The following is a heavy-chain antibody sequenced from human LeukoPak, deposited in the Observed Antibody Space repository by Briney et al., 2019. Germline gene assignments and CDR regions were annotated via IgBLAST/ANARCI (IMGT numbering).Heavy chain of an antibody. Sequence: PGGSLRLSCAASGFTFSSYAMSWVRQAPGKGLEWVSAISGSGGSTYYADSVKGRFTISRDDSKNTLYLQMNSLRAEDTAVYYCAKDLSGYSGYGYWGQGTLVTVSS. D-gene: IGHD5-12*01. CDR3: AKDLSGYSGYGY. V-gene: IGHV3-23*01. CDR2: ISGSGGST. CDR1: GFTFSSYA. J-gene: IGHJ4*02.